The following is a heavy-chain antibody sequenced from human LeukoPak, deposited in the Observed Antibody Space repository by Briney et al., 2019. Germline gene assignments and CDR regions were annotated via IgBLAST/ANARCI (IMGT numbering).Heavy chain of an antibody. Sequence: GGSLRLSCAASGFTFSSYAMSWVRQAPGKGLEWVSAISGSGGSTYYADSVKGRFTISRDISKSTLYLQMNSLRDEDTAVYYCARARGFDWWGQGTLVTVSS. CDR2: ISGSGGST. V-gene: IGHV3-23*01. CDR1: GFTFSSYA. CDR3: ARARGFDW. J-gene: IGHJ4*02.